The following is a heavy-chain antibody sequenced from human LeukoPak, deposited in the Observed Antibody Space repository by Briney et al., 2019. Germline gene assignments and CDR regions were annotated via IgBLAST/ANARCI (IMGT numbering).Heavy chain of an antibody. D-gene: IGHD6-13*01. CDR3: AKENAAAGFGY. Sequence: PGRSLRLSCAASGFTFDDYAMHWVRQAPGKGLEWVSGISWNSGSIGYADSVKGRFTISRDNAKNSLYLQMNSLRAEDTALYYCAKENAAAGFGYWGQGTLVTVSS. J-gene: IGHJ4*02. CDR1: GFTFDDYA. CDR2: ISWNSGSI. V-gene: IGHV3-9*01.